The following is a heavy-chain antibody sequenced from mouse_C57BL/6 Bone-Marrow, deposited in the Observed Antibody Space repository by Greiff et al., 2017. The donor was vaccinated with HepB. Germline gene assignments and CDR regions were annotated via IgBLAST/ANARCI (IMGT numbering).Heavy chain of an antibody. CDR1: GYTFTDYN. CDR3: ARGGSNPPLDY. V-gene: IGHV1-18*01. Sequence: EVQLQQSGPELVKPGASVKIPCKASGYTFTDYNMDWVKQSHGKSLEWIGDINPNNGGTNYNQKFKGKATLTVDKSSSTAYLELRSLTSEDTAVYYCARGGSNPPLDYWGQGTSVTVSS. J-gene: IGHJ4*01. CDR2: INPNNGGT.